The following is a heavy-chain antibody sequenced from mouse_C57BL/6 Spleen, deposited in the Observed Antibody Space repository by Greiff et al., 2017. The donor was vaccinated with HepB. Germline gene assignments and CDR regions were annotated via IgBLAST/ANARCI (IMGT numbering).Heavy chain of an antibody. CDR3: TKRAWFAY. CDR2: IDPETGGT. CDR1: GYTFTDYE. Sequence: QVQLQQSGAELVRPGASVTLSCKASGYTFTDYEMHWVKQTPVHGLEWIGAIDPETGGTAYNQKCKGKAILTADKSSSTAYMELRSLTSEDSAVYYCTKRAWFAYWGQGTLVTVSA. J-gene: IGHJ3*01. V-gene: IGHV1-15*01.